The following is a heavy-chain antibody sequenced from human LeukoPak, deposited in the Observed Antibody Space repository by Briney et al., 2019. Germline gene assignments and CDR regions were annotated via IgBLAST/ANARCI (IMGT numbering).Heavy chain of an antibody. Sequence: GGSLRLSCAASGFTFSNYWMAWVRQAPGKALEWVANMKEDGSDKYFLDSVKGRFTISRDNAKNSLYLQMNSLRAEDTAVYYCARSPTPPYCTSASCPLLFDYWGQGTLVTVSS. CDR3: ARSPTPPYCTSASCPLLFDY. CDR1: GFTFSNYW. V-gene: IGHV3-7*01. J-gene: IGHJ4*02. D-gene: IGHD2-2*01. CDR2: MKEDGSDK.